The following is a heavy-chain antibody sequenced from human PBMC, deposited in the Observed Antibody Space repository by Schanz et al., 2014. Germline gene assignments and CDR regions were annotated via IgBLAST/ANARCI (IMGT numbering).Heavy chain of an antibody. V-gene: IGHV3-53*04. CDR1: GFTVSNSY. CDR2: IYSSGST. J-gene: IGHJ6*02. D-gene: IGHD3-10*01. Sequence: DVQLVDSGGGLVQPGGSLRLSCAASGFTVSNSYIHWVRQAPGKGLEWVSTIYSSGSTYYADSVRCRFTISRDNSMNTVYLQMNSLRSDDADVYYCARAQGVIRLYYGVDVWGQGTTVTVSS. CDR3: ARAQGVIRLYYGVDV.